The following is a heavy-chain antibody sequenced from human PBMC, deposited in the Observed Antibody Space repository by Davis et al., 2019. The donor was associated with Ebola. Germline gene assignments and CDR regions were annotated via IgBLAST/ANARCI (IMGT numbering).Heavy chain of an antibody. J-gene: IGHJ4*02. CDR2: SNADGTNV. V-gene: IGHV3-74*01. CDR1: GFTFSSHG. D-gene: IGHD3-16*01. Sequence: GESLKTSCAASGFTFSSHGMHWVRQVSGKGLVWVSRSNADGTNVRYEDSVKGRFTISRDNAKNTLYLQMNSLRVEDTAMYYCASSYEWPHSLRYWGQGTLVTVSS. CDR3: ASSYEWPHSLRY.